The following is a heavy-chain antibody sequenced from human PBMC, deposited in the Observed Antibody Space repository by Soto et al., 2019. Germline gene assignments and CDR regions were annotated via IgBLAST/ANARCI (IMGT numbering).Heavy chain of an antibody. J-gene: IGHJ6*02. CDR1: GGRFTTYA. CDR3: ARGGKERFRGSGMDV. V-gene: IGHV1-69*13. Sequence: ASVKVSCKASGGRFTTYAFNWMRQAPGQGLEWLGGIITFFGAAMYAQKFQGRVTITADELTTTAYMELSGLRSEDTAVYYCARGGKERFRGSGMDVWGQGTTVTVSS. CDR2: IITFFGAA. D-gene: IGHD1-1*01.